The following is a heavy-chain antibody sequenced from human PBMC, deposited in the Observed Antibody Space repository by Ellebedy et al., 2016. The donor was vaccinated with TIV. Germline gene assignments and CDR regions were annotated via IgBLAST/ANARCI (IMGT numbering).Heavy chain of an antibody. CDR2: ITDDGVTL. J-gene: IGHJ4*02. CDR3: GRGLSWPAH. Sequence: GGSLRLXXVASGFTFIDYAMSWVRQAPGKGLEWVSAITDDGVTLYYADSVKGRFIISRDDSKNTVYLQMSSLRVDDTAIYYCGRGLSWPAHWGQGTLVTVSP. CDR1: GFTFIDYA. V-gene: IGHV3-23*01.